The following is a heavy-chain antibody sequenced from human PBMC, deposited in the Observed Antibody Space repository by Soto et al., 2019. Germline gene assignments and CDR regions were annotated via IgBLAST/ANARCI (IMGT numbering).Heavy chain of an antibody. D-gene: IGHD2-2*01. CDR1: GFTFSSYA. CDR2: ISGSGGST. J-gene: IGHJ5*02. Sequence: GGSLRLSCAASGFTFSSYAMSWVRQAPGKGLEWVSAISGSGGSTYYADSVKGRFTISRDNSKNTLYLQMNSLRAEDTAVYYCATSEPAAMQVNWFDPWGQGTLVTVSS. CDR3: ATSEPAAMQVNWFDP. V-gene: IGHV3-23*01.